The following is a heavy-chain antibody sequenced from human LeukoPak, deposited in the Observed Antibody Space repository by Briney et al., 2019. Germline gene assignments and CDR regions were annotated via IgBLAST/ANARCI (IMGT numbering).Heavy chain of an antibody. CDR3: ARSQKRIAAAGHFDF. Sequence: GGSLRLSCAASGFTFSTYSMNWVRQAPGKGLEWVSYISSSSSVIYCADSVKGRFTISRDNAKNSLYLQMNSLRAEDTAVYYCARSQKRIAAAGHFDFWGQGTLVTVSS. J-gene: IGHJ4*02. D-gene: IGHD6-13*01. V-gene: IGHV3-48*01. CDR1: GFTFSTYS. CDR2: ISSSSSVI.